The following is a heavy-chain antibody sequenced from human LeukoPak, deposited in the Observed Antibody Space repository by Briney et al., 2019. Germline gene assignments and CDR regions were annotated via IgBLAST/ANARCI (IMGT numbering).Heavy chain of an antibody. Sequence: GGALRLSCAASRFTFSSYSMNWVRQAPGKGLEWVSSISSSSYIYYADSVKGRFTISKDNTKNSLYLQMNSLRAEDTAVYYCARGVAVAGNDYWGQGTLVTVSS. J-gene: IGHJ4*02. V-gene: IGHV3-21*01. CDR1: RFTFSSYS. D-gene: IGHD6-19*01. CDR3: ARGVAVAGNDY. CDR2: ISSSSYI.